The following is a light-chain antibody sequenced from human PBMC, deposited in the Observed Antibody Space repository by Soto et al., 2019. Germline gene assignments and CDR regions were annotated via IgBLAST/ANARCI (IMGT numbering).Light chain of an antibody. CDR3: QQYGGSGA. V-gene: IGKV3-20*01. Sequence: EIVLTQSPGTLSLSPGERATLSCRASQSVSSTYLAWYQQKPGQAPRLLIYGASIRATGIPDRFSGGGSGTDFTLTIRRLEPEDFAVYYCQQYGGSGAFGQGTKVEIK. J-gene: IGKJ1*01. CDR2: GAS. CDR1: QSVSSTY.